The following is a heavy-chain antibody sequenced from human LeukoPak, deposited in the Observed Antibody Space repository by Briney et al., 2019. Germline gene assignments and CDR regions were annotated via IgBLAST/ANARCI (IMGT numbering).Heavy chain of an antibody. Sequence: GSLRLSCAASGFTFSSYGMSWVRQAPGKGLEWVSAISGSGGSTYYADSVKGRFTISRDNSKNTLYLQMNSLRAEDTAVYYCATALRDSSGWLFDYWGQGTLVTVSS. CDR2: ISGSGGST. CDR1: GFTFSSYG. V-gene: IGHV3-23*01. CDR3: ATALRDSSGWLFDY. J-gene: IGHJ4*02. D-gene: IGHD6-19*01.